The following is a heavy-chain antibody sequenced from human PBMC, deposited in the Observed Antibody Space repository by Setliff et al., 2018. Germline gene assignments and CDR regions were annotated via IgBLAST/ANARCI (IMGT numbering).Heavy chain of an antibody. V-gene: IGHV1-18*04. CDR1: GYMFRSYG. D-gene: IGHD2-15*01. CDR3: AISTLSICSGGTCPNVFDV. CDR2: ISSYNDIT. Sequence: GASVKVSCKASGYMFRSYGINWMRQAPGQGLEWMGWISSYNDITNYAQRFQGRATLTKDMSTSAAYMELRSLGSDDTAVYYCAISTLSICSGGTCPNVFDVWGQGTMVTVSS. J-gene: IGHJ3*01.